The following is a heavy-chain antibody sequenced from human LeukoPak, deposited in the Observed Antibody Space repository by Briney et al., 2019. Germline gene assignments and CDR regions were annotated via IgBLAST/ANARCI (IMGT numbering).Heavy chain of an antibody. CDR2: ISVSGVST. V-gene: IGHV3-23*01. J-gene: IGHJ4*02. CDR3: ARGLRYFAWLSPFDY. D-gene: IGHD3-9*01. CDR1: GFTFNNYA. Sequence: PGGSLRLSCAASGFTFNNYAVSWVRQAPGKGLEWVSAISVSGVSTYYADSVKGRFTISRENSENTLYLQMNSLRAEDTAVYYCARGLRYFAWLSPFDYGGQGTLVTVSS.